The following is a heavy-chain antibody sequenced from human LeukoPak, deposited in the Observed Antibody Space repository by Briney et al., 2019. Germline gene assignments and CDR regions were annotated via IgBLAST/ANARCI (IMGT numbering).Heavy chain of an antibody. V-gene: IGHV3-23*01. D-gene: IGHD6-19*01. Sequence: GGSLRLSCAASGFTFSSYAMSWVRQAPGKGLEWVSAISGSGGSTYYADSVKGRFTISRDNSKNTLYLQMNSLRAEDTAVYYWAKERESSGWYEGGFDYWGQGTLVTVSS. CDR3: AKERESSGWYEGGFDY. CDR2: ISGSGGST. J-gene: IGHJ4*02. CDR1: GFTFSSYA.